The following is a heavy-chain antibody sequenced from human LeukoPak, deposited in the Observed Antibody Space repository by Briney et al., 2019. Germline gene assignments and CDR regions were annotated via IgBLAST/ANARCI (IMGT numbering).Heavy chain of an antibody. CDR3: ASEGHSSGDFDY. CDR2: MNPNSGNT. V-gene: IGHV1-8*01. J-gene: IGHJ4*02. Sequence: GASVKVSCKASGYTFTSYDINWVRQATGQGLEWMGWMNPNSGNTGYAQKFQGRVTMTRNTSISTAYMELSSLRSEDTAVYYCASEGHSSGDFDYGGQGTLVTVSS. D-gene: IGHD6-19*01. CDR1: GYTFTSYD.